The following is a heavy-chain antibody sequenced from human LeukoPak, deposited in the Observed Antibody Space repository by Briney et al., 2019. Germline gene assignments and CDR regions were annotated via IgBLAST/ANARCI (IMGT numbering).Heavy chain of an antibody. V-gene: IGHV1-2*02. CDR1: GYTFTGYY. D-gene: IGHD1-7*01. Sequence: ASVKVSCKASGYTFTGYYLHWVRQAPGQGLEWMGWINPNSGDTRYAQKFQGRVTVTSDASVSTAYMELSRLTSDDTAVYYCARGGQLSTWNYISFDYWSQETLVTVSS. J-gene: IGHJ4*02. CDR3: ARGGQLSTWNYISFDY. CDR2: INPNSGDT.